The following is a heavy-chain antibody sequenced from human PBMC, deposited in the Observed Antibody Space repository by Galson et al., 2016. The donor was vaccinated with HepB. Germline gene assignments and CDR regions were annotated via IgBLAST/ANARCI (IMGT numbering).Heavy chain of an antibody. D-gene: IGHD2-15*01. CDR2: IHSSGGGT. Sequence: SVKVSCKASGYTFANYYMHWVRQAPGQGLEWMGIIHSSGGGTSYAQKFQGRFTMTRDTSTSTVYMELSSLRSEDSAVYYCARDRRYCSGASCYYYFDYWGQGTLVTVSS. CDR3: ARDRRYCSGASCYYYFDY. J-gene: IGHJ4*02. CDR1: GYTFANYY. V-gene: IGHV1-46*01.